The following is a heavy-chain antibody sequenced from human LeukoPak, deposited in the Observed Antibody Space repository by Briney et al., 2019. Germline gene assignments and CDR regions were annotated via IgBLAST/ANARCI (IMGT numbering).Heavy chain of an antibody. J-gene: IGHJ4*02. V-gene: IGHV3-13*01. CDR3: ARGPIVGITETKGYFDY. Sequence: GGSLRLSCAASGFTFSSYDMHWVRQATGRGLEWVSSIGTAADTYYPGSVKGRFTISRENIKNSLYLQMNSLRAGDTAVYYCARGPIVGITETKGYFDYWGQGILVTVSS. CDR1: GFTFSSYD. D-gene: IGHD1-7*01. CDR2: IGTAADT.